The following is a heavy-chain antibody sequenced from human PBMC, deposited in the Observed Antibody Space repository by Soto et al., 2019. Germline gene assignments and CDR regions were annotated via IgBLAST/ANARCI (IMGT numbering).Heavy chain of an antibody. J-gene: IGHJ5*02. Sequence: ASVKVSCKVSGYTLTELSMHWVRQAPGKGLEWMGGFDPEDGETIYAQKFQGRVTMTEDTSTDTAYMELSSLRSEDTAVYYCATEASYSSTNWFDPWGQGTLVTVSS. CDR2: FDPEDGET. CDR3: ATEASYSSTNWFDP. V-gene: IGHV1-24*01. CDR1: GYTLTELS. D-gene: IGHD6-13*01.